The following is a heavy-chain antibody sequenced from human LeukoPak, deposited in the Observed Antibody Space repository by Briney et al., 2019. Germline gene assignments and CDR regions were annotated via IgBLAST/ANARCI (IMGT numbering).Heavy chain of an antibody. CDR2: ISGSGGST. V-gene: IGHV3-23*01. CDR3: AKVYGDFWSGYYTAGADY. D-gene: IGHD3-3*01. Sequence: GGSLRLSCAASGFTFSSYAMSWVRQAPGKGLEWVSAISGSGGSTYYADSVKGRFTISRDNSKNTLYLQMNSLRAEDTAVYYCAKVYGDFWSGYYTAGADYWGQGTLVTVSS. CDR1: GFTFSSYA. J-gene: IGHJ4*02.